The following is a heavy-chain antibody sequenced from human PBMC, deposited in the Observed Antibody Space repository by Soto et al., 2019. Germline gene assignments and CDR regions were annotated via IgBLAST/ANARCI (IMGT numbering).Heavy chain of an antibody. J-gene: IGHJ5*02. CDR2: ISYDGSNK. D-gene: IGHD6-6*01. CDR3: ARSGGRGYSSSPQNWFDP. V-gene: IGHV3-30*04. CDR1: GFTISSYA. Sequence: GGSLRLSCAASGFTISSYAMHWVRQAPGKGLEWVAVISYDGSNKYYADSVKGRFTISRDNSKNTLYLQMNSLRAEDTAVYYCARSGGRGYSSSPQNWFDPWGQGTLVTVSS.